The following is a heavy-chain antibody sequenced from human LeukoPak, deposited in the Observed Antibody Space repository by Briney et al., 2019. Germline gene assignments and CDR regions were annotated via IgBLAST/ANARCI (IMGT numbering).Heavy chain of an antibody. Sequence: GGSLRLSCAASGFTFSSYAMSWVRQAPGKGLEWVSAISGSGGSTYYADSVKGRFTISRDNSKNTLYPQMNSLRAEDTAVYYCAKDQVTQLVHYWFDPWGQGTLVTVSS. CDR3: AKDQVTQLVHYWFDP. CDR1: GFTFSSYA. V-gene: IGHV3-23*01. D-gene: IGHD6-13*01. CDR2: ISGSGGST. J-gene: IGHJ5*02.